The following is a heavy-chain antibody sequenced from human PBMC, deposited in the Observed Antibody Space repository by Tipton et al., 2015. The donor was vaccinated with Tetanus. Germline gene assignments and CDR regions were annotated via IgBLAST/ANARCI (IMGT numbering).Heavy chain of an antibody. Sequence: TLSLTCIVSGGSMSGSGHYGAWVRQSPGKGLEWIGSISYCGRTYYSPSLKSRVTMSVDTSKKDFSVRLGSVTAADTAVYYCARLREIVSRSGWAFDYWGQGILVTVSS. V-gene: IGHV4-39*02. CDR1: GGSMSGSGHY. CDR2: ISYCGRT. J-gene: IGHJ4*02. CDR3: ARLREIVSRSGWAFDY. D-gene: IGHD5/OR15-5a*01.